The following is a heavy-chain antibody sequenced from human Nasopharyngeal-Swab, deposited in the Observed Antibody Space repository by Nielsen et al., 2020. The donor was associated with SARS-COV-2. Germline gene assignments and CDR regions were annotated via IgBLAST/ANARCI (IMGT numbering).Heavy chain of an antibody. Sequence: WVRQAPGQGLEWMGWINPNSGGTNYAQKFQGRVTMARDTSISTAYMELSRLRSDDTAVYYCARVGIAAAGGYYYYGMDVWGQGTTVTVSS. CDR2: INPNSGGT. V-gene: IGHV1-2*02. J-gene: IGHJ6*02. D-gene: IGHD6-13*01. CDR3: ARVGIAAAGGYYYYGMDV.